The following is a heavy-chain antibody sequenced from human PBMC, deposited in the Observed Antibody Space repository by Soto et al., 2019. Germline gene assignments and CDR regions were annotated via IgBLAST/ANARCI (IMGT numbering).Heavy chain of an antibody. J-gene: IGHJ4*02. CDR1: GGSISRGAYF. CDR2: ISYTGAT. V-gene: IGHV4-31*03. CDR3: ARGGPVSVSPAWQLLGYFDY. Sequence: KASETLSLTCSVSGGSISRGAYFWTWIRHFPGKGLEWIAYISYTGATYYNPSLKSRVTILADTSKNQFSLKLNSVTSADTAVYYCARGGPVSVSPAWQLLGYFDYWGQGTLVTVSS. D-gene: IGHD2-15*01.